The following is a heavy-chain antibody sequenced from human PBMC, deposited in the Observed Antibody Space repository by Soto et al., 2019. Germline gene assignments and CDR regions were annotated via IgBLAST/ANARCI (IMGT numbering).Heavy chain of an antibody. J-gene: IGHJ4*02. CDR1: GFSFTSYW. D-gene: IGHD3-16*01. CDR2: IYPADSDT. CDR3: ATYPPQPGDS. V-gene: IGHV5-51*01. Sequence: GESLKISCKGSGFSFTSYWIGWVRQMPGKGLEWMATIYPADSDTKYRPSFEGQVTISADKSITTVYLQWSSLEASDTAMYYCATYPPQPGDSWGQGTLVTVSS.